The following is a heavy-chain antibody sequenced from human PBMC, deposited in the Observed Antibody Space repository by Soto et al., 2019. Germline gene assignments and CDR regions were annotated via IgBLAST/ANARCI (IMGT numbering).Heavy chain of an antibody. CDR1: GGSISSGGYY. J-gene: IGHJ4*02. CDR3: ARSGYDILTGYYTGGLNY. D-gene: IGHD3-9*01. CDR2: IYYSGST. Sequence: SETLSLTCTVSGGSISSGGYYWSWIRQHPGKGLEWIGYIYYSGSTYYNPSLKSRVTISVDTSKNLFSLKLSSVTAADTAVYYCARSGYDILTGYYTGGLNYWGQGTLVTVSS. V-gene: IGHV4-31*03.